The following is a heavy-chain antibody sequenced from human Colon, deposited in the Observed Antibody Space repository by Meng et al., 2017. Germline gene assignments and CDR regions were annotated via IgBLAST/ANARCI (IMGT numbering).Heavy chain of an antibody. Sequence: VSLVQSGSELKKPGASVRISCKASGYTFTTYGMNWVRQAPGQGLEWMGWINTNTGKPTYAQGLTGRFVFSLDTSVSTAYLQISSLKAEDTAVYYCARDSEAADYWGQGTLVTVSS. V-gene: IGHV7-4-1*02. CDR2: INTNTGKP. J-gene: IGHJ4*02. CDR3: ARDSEAADY. D-gene: IGHD6-25*01. CDR1: GYTFTTYG.